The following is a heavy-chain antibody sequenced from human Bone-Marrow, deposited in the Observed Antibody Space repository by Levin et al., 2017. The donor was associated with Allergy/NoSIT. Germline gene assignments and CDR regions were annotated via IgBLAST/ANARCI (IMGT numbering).Heavy chain of an antibody. CDR2: IYPGDSDT. Sequence: GGSLRLSCKGSGYNFADYWIGWVRQMPGKGLEWMGIIYPGDSDTRYSSSFQGQVTISADKSIGTANLQWSSLKASDTDMYYCARLRGHHSGRARIWGQGTMVTVSS. V-gene: IGHV5-51*01. D-gene: IGHD6-25*01. J-gene: IGHJ3*02. CDR1: GYNFADYW. CDR3: ARLRGHHSGRARI.